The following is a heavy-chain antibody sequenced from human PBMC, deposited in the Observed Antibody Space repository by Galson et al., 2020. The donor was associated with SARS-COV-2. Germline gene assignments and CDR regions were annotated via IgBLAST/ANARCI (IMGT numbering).Heavy chain of an antibody. J-gene: IGHJ4*02. Sequence: ASVKVSCKASGYTFTGYYMHWVQQAPGQGLEWMGWINPNSGGTNYAQKFQGRVTMTRDTSISTAYMELSRLRSDDTAVYYCARDDYYGSGTDIDYWGQGTLVTISS. CDR3: ARDDYYGSGTDIDY. CDR2: INPNSGGT. D-gene: IGHD3-10*01. CDR1: GYTFTGYY. V-gene: IGHV1-2*02.